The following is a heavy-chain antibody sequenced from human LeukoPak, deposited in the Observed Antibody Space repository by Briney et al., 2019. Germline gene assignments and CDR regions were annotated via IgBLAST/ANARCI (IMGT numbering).Heavy chain of an antibody. V-gene: IGHV3-23*01. CDR3: TKGTIWLPFDY. J-gene: IGHJ4*02. CDR1: GFTFNRNA. D-gene: IGHD5-18*01. CDR2: ISGSGGST. Sequence: GGSQRLSCAASGFTFNRNAMTWARQAPGKGLEWVSAISGSGGSTYYADSVKGRFTISRDNSKNTLYLQMNSLRAEDTAVYYCTKGTIWLPFDYWGQGTLVTVSS.